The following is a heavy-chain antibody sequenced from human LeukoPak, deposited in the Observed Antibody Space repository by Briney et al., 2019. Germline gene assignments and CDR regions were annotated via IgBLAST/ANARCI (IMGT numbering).Heavy chain of an antibody. CDR3: AKGPAPRLGEFSYHALVDY. CDR2: ISYDGSNE. CDR1: GFTFSSYG. Sequence: PGGSLRLSCVAPGFTFSSYGMHWVRQAPGKGLEWVAFISYDGSNENIADSVKGRFIISRDNSKNTLYLQMNSLRAEDTAVYYCAKGPAPRLGEFSYHALVDYWGQGTLVTVSS. J-gene: IGHJ4*02. D-gene: IGHD3-16*02. V-gene: IGHV3-30*18.